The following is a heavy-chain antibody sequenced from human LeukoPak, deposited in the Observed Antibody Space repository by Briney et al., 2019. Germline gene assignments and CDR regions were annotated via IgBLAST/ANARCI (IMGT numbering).Heavy chain of an antibody. CDR3: ASDFGY. CDR1: GGSVRSTSYF. J-gene: IGHJ4*02. CDR2: IYHSGTT. D-gene: IGHD3-10*01. Sequence: SETLSLTCTVSGGSVRSTSYFWGWIRQPPGKGLEWIGSIYHSGTTYYNASVNRRVTISLDTSKNQVSLRLTSVTAADTAVYYCASDFGYWGQGTLVTVSS. V-gene: IGHV4-39*07.